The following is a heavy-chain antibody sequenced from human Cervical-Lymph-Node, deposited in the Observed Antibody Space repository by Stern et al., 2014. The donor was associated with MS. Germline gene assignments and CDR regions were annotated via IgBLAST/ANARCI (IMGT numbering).Heavy chain of an antibody. V-gene: IGHV2-70*01. CDR1: GFSLNTSGMC. D-gene: IGHD2-8*01. CDR3: ARSPLLNGDINGFDY. J-gene: IGHJ4*02. CDR2: IHWDDDK. Sequence: QVTLKESGPALVKPTQTLILTCTFSGFSLNTSGMCVSWIRQPPGKALEWLALIHWDDDKYYSTSLKTRLTISKDTSKNQVVLTMTNMDPVDTATYYCARSPLLNGDINGFDYWGQGTLVTVSS.